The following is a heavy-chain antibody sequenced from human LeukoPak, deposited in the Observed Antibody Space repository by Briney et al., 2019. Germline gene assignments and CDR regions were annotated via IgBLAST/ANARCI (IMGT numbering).Heavy chain of an antibody. D-gene: IGHD2-21*02. CDR2: IYNSGST. CDR3: ARGGVTQDWFDP. J-gene: IGHJ5*02. Sequence: SETLSLTCTVSGGSISSGDDYWSWIRQPPGKGLEWIGYIYNSGSTYYNPSLKSRVIISIDTSKKQFSLKLNSVTAADTAVYYCARGGVTQDWFDPWGQGTLVTVSS. V-gene: IGHV4-30-4*01. CDR1: GGSISSGDDY.